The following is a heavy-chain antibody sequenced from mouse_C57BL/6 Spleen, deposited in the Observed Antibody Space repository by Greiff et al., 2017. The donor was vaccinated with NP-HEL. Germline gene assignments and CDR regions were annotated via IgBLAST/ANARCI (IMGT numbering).Heavy chain of an antibody. Sequence: QVQLQQPGAELVKPGASVKLSCKASGYTFTSYWMHWVKQRPGQGLEWIGMIHPNSGSTNYNEKLKSKATLTVDKSSSTAYMQLSSLTSEDSAVYYCAISLTGTFAYWGQGTLVTVSA. V-gene: IGHV1-64*01. CDR2: IHPNSGST. CDR3: AISLTGTFAY. J-gene: IGHJ3*01. CDR1: GYTFTSYW. D-gene: IGHD4-1*01.